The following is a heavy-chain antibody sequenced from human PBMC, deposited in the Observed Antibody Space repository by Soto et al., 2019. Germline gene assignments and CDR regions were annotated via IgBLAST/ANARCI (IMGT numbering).Heavy chain of an antibody. Sequence: QVQLVQSGAEVKKPGSSVKVSCKASGGTFSSYAISWVRQAPGQGLEWMGGIIPIFGTANYAQKFQGRVTTTADESTSTAYMELSSLRSEDTAVYYCARESHIVLVPAANNWFDPWGQGTLVTVSS. D-gene: IGHD2-2*01. J-gene: IGHJ5*02. CDR2: IIPIFGTA. CDR1: GGTFSSYA. V-gene: IGHV1-69*12. CDR3: ARESHIVLVPAANNWFDP.